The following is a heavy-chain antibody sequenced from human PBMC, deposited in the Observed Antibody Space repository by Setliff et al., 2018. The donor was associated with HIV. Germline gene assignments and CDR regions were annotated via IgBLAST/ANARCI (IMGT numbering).Heavy chain of an antibody. Sequence: GGSLRLSCAASGFSFSIYHMNWVRQAPGKGLEWVSYIRSDSTIIYYADSVRGRFTISRDNSNNTLHLHMNSLKPEDTAVYYCAKDWGKYYYLSGRHYNPFDHWGQGTLVTVSS. V-gene: IGHV3-48*01. CDR2: IRSDSTII. CDR1: GFSFSIYH. CDR3: AKDWGKYYYLSGRHYNPFDH. D-gene: IGHD3-10*01. J-gene: IGHJ4*02.